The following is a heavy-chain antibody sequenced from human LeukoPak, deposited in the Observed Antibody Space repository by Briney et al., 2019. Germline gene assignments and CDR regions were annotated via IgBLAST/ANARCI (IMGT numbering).Heavy chain of an antibody. J-gene: IGHJ1*01. D-gene: IGHD5-18*01. V-gene: IGHV1-46*01. CDR1: GYTFTSYY. CDR2: INPSGGST. Sequence: ASVKVSCKASGYTFTSYYMHWVRQAPGQGLEWMGIINPSGGSTSYAQKFQGRVTITADESTSTAYMELSSLRSEDTAVYYCARGSEDTAMVISHFQHWGQGTLVTVSS. CDR3: ARGSEDTAMVISHFQH.